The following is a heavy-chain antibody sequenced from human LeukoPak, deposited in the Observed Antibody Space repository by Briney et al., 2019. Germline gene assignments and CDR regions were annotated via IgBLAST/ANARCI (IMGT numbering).Heavy chain of an antibody. CDR2: IWYGGSNK. J-gene: IGHJ4*02. CDR3: ARDSTPYYYDSSGYYYSYFDY. CDR1: GFTFSSYG. Sequence: GGSLRLSCAASGFTFSSYGMHWVRQAPGKGLEWVAVIWYGGSNKYYADSVKGRFTISRDNSKNTLYLQMNSLRAEDTAVYYCARDSTPYYYDSSGYYYSYFDYWGQGTLVTVSS. D-gene: IGHD3-22*01. V-gene: IGHV3-33*08.